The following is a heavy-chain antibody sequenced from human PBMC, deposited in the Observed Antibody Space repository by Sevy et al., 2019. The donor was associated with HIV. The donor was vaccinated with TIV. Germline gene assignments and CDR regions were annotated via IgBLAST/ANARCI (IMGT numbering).Heavy chain of an antibody. CDR3: ARHLPTYSSSWYAGARWFDP. Sequence: SETLSLTCTVSGGSISSSSYYWGWIRQPPGKGLEWIGSIYYSGSTYYNPSLKSRVTISVDTSKNQFSLKLSSVTAAATAVYYCARHLPTYSSSWYAGARWFDPWGQGTLVTVSS. CDR1: GGSISSSSYY. J-gene: IGHJ5*02. CDR2: IYYSGST. V-gene: IGHV4-39*01. D-gene: IGHD6-13*01.